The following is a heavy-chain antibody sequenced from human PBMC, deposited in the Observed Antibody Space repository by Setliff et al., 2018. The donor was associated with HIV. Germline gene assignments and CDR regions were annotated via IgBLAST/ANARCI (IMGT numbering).Heavy chain of an antibody. CDR1: GYTFTNSA. CDR2: INAGNGDT. J-gene: IGHJ6*02. V-gene: IGHV1-3*01. Sequence: ASVKVSCKASGYTFTNSAMHWVRQAPGQRLECMGWINAGNGDTKYSQKFQGRVTFTWDTSASTAYMELSSLRSEDTALYYCSRDSGDDYSDYYYYGMDVWGRGTTVTVSS. CDR3: SRDSGDDYSDYYYYGMDV. D-gene: IGHD4-4*01.